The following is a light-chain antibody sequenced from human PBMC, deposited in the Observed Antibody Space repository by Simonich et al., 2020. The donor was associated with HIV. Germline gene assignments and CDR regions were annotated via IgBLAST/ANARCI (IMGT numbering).Light chain of an antibody. V-gene: IGLV2-8*01. CDR2: EVS. J-gene: IGLJ2*01. CDR3: SAYVGTNVL. CDR1: SSDVGGYNY. Sequence: QSALTQPPSASGSPGQSVPISCTGTSSDVGGYNYVSWYQQYPGKAPKLMIYEVSQRPSGVPHRFSGSKSGNTASLTVSGLQAEDEADYYCSAYVGTNVLFGGGTKLIVL.